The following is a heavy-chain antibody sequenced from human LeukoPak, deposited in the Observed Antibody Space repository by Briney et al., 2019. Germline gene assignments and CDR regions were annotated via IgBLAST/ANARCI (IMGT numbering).Heavy chain of an antibody. CDR3: ARITVTSGYYYYMDV. J-gene: IGHJ6*03. Sequence: SETLSLTCTVSGGSISSYYWSWIRQPPGKGLEWIGYIYYSGSTNYNPSLKGRVTISVDTSKNQFSLKLSSVTAADTAVYYCARITVTSGYYYYMDVWGKGTTVTVSS. CDR2: IYYSGST. D-gene: IGHD4-17*01. V-gene: IGHV4-59*01. CDR1: GGSISSYY.